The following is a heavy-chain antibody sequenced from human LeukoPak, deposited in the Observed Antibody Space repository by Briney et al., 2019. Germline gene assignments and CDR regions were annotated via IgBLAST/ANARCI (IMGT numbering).Heavy chain of an antibody. V-gene: IGHV5-51*01. Sequence: GESLKISCQGSGYSFTTYWIGWVRQMPGKGLECMGIIYPGDSDTRYSPSFQGQVTVSADKSINTAYLQWSSLKASDTAMYYCARLGTYWSNYYFEYWGQGTPVTVSS. D-gene: IGHD3-10*01. CDR1: GYSFTTYW. CDR2: IYPGDSDT. J-gene: IGHJ4*02. CDR3: ARLGTYWSNYYFEY.